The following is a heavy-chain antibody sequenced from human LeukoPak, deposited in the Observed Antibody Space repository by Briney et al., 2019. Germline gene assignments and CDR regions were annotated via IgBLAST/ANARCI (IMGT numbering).Heavy chain of an antibody. J-gene: IGHJ6*03. V-gene: IGHV3-23*01. CDR2: ISGSGGST. D-gene: IGHD5-18*01. CDR3: AKSGQHSQGYDYYYYMDV. CDR1: GFTFSSYA. Sequence: VGSLRLSCAASGFTFSSYAMSWVRQTAGKGLEWVSGISGSGGSTYYADSVKGRFTISRDNSKNTLYLQMNSLRAEDTAVYYCAKSGQHSQGYDYYYYMDVWGKGTTVTVSS.